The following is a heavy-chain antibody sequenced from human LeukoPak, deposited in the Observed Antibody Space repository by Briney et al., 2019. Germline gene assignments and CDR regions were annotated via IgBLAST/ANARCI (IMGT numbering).Heavy chain of an antibody. CDR1: GYTFTSYG. V-gene: IGHV1-18*01. CDR2: ISAYNGNT. D-gene: IGHD4-17*01. CDR3: ASSYGDYSTGSYYYYYGMDV. J-gene: IGHJ6*02. Sequence: ASVKVSCKASGYTFTSYGISWVRQAPGQGLEWMGWISAYNGNTNYAQKLKGRVTMTTDTSSSTAYMELRSLRSDDTAVYYCASSYGDYSTGSYYYYYGMDVWGQGTTVTVSS.